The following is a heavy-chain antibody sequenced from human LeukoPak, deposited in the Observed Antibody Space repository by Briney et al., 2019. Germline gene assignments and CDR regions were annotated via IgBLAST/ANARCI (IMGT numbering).Heavy chain of an antibody. D-gene: IGHD5-18*01. Sequence: GASVKVSCKASGYTFTGYYMHWVRQAPGQGLEWMGWINPNSGGTNYAQKFQGRVTMTRDTSISTAYMELSRLRSDDTAVYYCARGYSYGLASRLYYFDYRGQGTLVTVSS. CDR2: INPNSGGT. CDR3: ARGYSYGLASRLYYFDY. V-gene: IGHV1-2*02. CDR1: GYTFTGYY. J-gene: IGHJ4*02.